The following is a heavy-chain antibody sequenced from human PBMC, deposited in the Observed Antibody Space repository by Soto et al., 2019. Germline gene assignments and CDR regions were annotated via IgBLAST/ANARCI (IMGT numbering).Heavy chain of an antibody. Sequence: QVQLQESGPGLVKPSQTLSLTCTDSGGSISSGGYYWSWIRQHPGKGLEWIGYIYYSGSTYYNPSLKSRVTISVDTSKNQFSLKLRCVTVADTAVYYCAASCVGCGGFNYYGMVVWGQGTTVTVSS. J-gene: IGHJ6*02. CDR2: IYYSGST. V-gene: IGHV4-31*03. CDR1: GGSISSGGYY. CDR3: AASCVGCGGFNYYGMVV. D-gene: IGHD2-21*01.